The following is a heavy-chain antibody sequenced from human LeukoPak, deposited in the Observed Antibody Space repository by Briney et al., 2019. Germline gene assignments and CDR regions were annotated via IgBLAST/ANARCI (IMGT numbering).Heavy chain of an antibody. V-gene: IGHV1-69*06. Sequence: SVKVSCKASGGTFSSYAISRVRQAPGQGLEWMGGIIPIFGTANYAQKFQGRVTITADRSTSTAYMELSSLRSEDTAVYYCARDRTRLRYFDWFAPDAFDIWGQGTMVTVSS. CDR1: GGTFSSYA. CDR2: IIPIFGTA. CDR3: ARDRTRLRYFDWFAPDAFDI. J-gene: IGHJ3*02. D-gene: IGHD3-9*01.